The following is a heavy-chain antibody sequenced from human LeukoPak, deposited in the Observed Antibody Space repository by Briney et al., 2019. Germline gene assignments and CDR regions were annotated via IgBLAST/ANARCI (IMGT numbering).Heavy chain of an antibody. CDR3: ARGRDWAFDP. V-gene: IGHV3-21*01. Sequence: GGSLRLSCAASGFTFSSYSMNWVRQAPGKGLEWVSSISSSSSYIYYADSVKGRFTTSRDNAKNSLYLQMNSLRAEDTAVYYCARGRDWAFDPWGQGTLVTVSS. CDR1: GFTFSSYS. D-gene: IGHD3-9*01. J-gene: IGHJ5*02. CDR2: ISSSSSYI.